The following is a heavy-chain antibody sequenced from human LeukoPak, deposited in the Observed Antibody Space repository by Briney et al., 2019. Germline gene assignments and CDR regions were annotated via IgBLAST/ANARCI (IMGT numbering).Heavy chain of an antibody. Sequence: PSQTLSLTCTLSGGSISTYFWSWIRQSPGRGLEWIGYIYYSGITDYNPSLKSRITISVDTSNNQFSLKVRSVTAADTAVYYCARDHGSHWGQGTLVTVSS. CDR2: IYYSGIT. CDR1: GGSISTYF. CDR3: ARDHGSH. D-gene: IGHD3-10*01. J-gene: IGHJ4*02. V-gene: IGHV4-59*01.